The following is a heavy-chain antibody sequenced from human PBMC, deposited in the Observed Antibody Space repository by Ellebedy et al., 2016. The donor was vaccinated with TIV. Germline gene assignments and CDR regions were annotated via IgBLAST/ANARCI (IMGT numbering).Heavy chain of an antibody. Sequence: PGGSLRLSCAASGFTFSSYGMYWVRQAPGKGLEWVSYISSSSSTIYYADSVKGRFTISRDNSKNTLYLQMNSLRAEDTAVYYCAKDDYYDSSGYFDYWGQGTLVTVSS. V-gene: IGHV3-48*01. D-gene: IGHD3-22*01. CDR2: ISSSSSTI. CDR3: AKDDYYDSSGYFDY. J-gene: IGHJ4*02. CDR1: GFTFSSYG.